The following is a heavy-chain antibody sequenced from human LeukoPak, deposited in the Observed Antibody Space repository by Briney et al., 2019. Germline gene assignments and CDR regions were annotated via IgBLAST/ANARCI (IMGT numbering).Heavy chain of an antibody. V-gene: IGHV3-49*03. D-gene: IGHD3-3*01. Sequence: GGSLRLSCTASGFTFGDYAMSWFRQAPGKGLEWVGFIRSKAYGGTTEYAAPVKGRFTISRDDSKNTLYLQMNSLKTEDTAVYYCTTDPNLEWYSAWGQGTLVTVSS. J-gene: IGHJ5*02. CDR2: IRSKAYGGTT. CDR1: GFTFGDYA. CDR3: TTDPNLEWYSA.